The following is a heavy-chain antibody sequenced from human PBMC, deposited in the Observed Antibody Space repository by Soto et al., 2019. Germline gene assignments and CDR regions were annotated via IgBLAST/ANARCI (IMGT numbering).Heavy chain of an antibody. Sequence: QVQLVQSGAEVKRHGSSMKVSCKASGGTFSSYAISWVRQAPGQGLEWMGGIIPIFGTANYAQKFQGRVTITADESTSTAYMELSSLRSEDTAVYYYARRGERWLQLRGAFDIWGQGTMVTVSS. D-gene: IGHD5-12*01. CDR2: IIPIFGTA. CDR3: ARRGERWLQLRGAFDI. CDR1: GGTFSSYA. J-gene: IGHJ3*02. V-gene: IGHV1-69*12.